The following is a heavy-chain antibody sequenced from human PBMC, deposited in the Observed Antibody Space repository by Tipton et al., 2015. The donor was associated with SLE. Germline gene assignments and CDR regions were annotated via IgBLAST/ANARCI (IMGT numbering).Heavy chain of an antibody. CDR2: INHSGST. CDR1: GGSFSGYY. J-gene: IGHJ4*02. D-gene: IGHD6-6*01. CDR3: ASGGSGSSGASLDY. V-gene: IGHV4-34*01. Sequence: TLSLTCAVYGGSFSGYYWTWIRQPPGKGLEWIGEINHSGSTNYNPLFKSRVTISVDTSKNQFSLKLTSVTAADTALYYCASGGSGSSGASLDYWGQGTLVTVSS.